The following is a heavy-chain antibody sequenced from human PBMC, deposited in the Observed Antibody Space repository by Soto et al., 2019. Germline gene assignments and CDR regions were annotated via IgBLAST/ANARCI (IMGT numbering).Heavy chain of an antibody. CDR2: IYYSGST. V-gene: IGHV4-31*03. Sequence: SATLSLTCTVSGGSISSGGYYGSWIRQHPGKGLEWIGYIYYSGSTYYNPSLKSRVTISVDTSKNQFSLKLSSVTAADTAVYYCARLHIVVVTAIGWFDPWGQGTLVTAPQ. J-gene: IGHJ5*02. D-gene: IGHD2-21*02. CDR3: ARLHIVVVTAIGWFDP. CDR1: GGSISSGGYY.